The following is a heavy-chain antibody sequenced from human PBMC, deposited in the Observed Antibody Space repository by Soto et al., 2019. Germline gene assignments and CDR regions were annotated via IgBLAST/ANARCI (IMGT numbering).Heavy chain of an antibody. Sequence: GGSLRLSCAASGLTFSSYGRHWVRQAPGKGLEWVAVISYDGSNKNYADSVKGRFTISRDNSKNTVYLQMNSLRAEDTAVYYCAKDTYYHDSSGYYIFDYWGQGTLVTVSS. J-gene: IGHJ4*02. CDR2: ISYDGSNK. CDR1: GLTFSSYG. CDR3: AKDTYYHDSSGYYIFDY. D-gene: IGHD3-22*01. V-gene: IGHV3-30*18.